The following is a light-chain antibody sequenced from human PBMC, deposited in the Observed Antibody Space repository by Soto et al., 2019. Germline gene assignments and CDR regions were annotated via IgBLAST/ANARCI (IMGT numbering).Light chain of an antibody. Sequence: EIVMTQSPVTLSVSPGERATLSCRASQSVSTNLAWYQQKTGQAPRLLIYGASTRATGVPARFTGSGSGTEFTLTISSLQSEDFAVYYCQHYNNWPPWTFGQGTKVEIK. V-gene: IGKV3-15*01. J-gene: IGKJ1*01. CDR1: QSVSTN. CDR2: GAS. CDR3: QHYNNWPPWT.